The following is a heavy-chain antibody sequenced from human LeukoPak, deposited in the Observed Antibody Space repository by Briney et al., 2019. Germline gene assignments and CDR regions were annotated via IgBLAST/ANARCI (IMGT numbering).Heavy chain of an antibody. J-gene: IGHJ4*02. V-gene: IGHV2-5*02. D-gene: IGHD3-22*01. CDR2: IYWDDDK. CDR1: GFSLSTSGVG. Sequence: SGPTLVKPTQTLTLTCTFSGFSLSTSGVGVGWIRQPPGKALEWLALIYWDDDKRYSPSLKSRLTIPKDTSKNQVVLTMTNMDPVDTATYYCAHTYSSGYSLYFDYWGQGTLVTVSS. CDR3: AHTYSSGYSLYFDY.